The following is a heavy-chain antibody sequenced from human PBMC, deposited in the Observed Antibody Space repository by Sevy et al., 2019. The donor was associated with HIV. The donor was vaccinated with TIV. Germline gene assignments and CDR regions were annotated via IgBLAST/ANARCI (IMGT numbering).Heavy chain of an antibody. D-gene: IGHD7-27*01. CDR3: ARRAGNWDYFDY. CDR1: GFSFSDYD. Sequence: GGSLRLSCAASGFSFSDYDVSWIRQAPGKGLEWVSYISGISTYTNYADSVKGRFTISRDNAKNSMYLQLNSLRAEDTAVYYCARRAGNWDYFDYWGQGTLVTVSS. CDR2: ISGISTYT. J-gene: IGHJ4*02. V-gene: IGHV3-11*06.